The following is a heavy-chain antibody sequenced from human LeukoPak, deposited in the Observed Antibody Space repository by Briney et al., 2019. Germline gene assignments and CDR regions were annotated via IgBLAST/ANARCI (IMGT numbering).Heavy chain of an antibody. CDR3: ARGLLWFGELRRFDP. CDR2: INPNSGGT. D-gene: IGHD3-10*01. J-gene: IGHJ5*02. CDR1: GYTFTGYY. V-gene: IGHV1-2*02. Sequence: ASVKVSCKASGYTFTGYYMHWVRQAPGQGLEWMGWINPNSGGTNYAQKFQGRVTMTRDTSISTAYMELSRLRSDDTAVYYCARGLLWFGELRRFDPWGQGTLVTVSS.